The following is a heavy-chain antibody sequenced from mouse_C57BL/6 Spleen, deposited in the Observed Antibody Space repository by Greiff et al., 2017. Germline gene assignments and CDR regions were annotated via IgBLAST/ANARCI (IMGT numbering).Heavy chain of an antibody. D-gene: IGHD1-1*01. J-gene: IGHJ3*01. V-gene: IGHV2-5*01. CDR1: GFSLTSYG. CDR2: IWRGGST. CDR3: AQGLTTVVATRFAY. Sequence: VQLQQSGPGLVQPSQSLSITCTVSGFSLTSYGVHWVRQSPGKGLEWLGVIWRGGSTDYNAAFMSRLSITKDNAKSQVFFKMNSLQADDTAIYYCAQGLTTVVATRFAYWGQGTLVTVSA.